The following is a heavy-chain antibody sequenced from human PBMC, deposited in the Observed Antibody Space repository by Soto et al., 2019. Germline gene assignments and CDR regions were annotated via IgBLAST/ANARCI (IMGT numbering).Heavy chain of an antibody. D-gene: IGHD3-9*01. J-gene: IGHJ6*02. V-gene: IGHV3-30-3*01. Sequence: QVQLVESGGGVVQPGRSLRLSCAASGFTFSSYAMHWVRQAPGKGLEWVAVISYDGSNKYYADSVKGRFTISRDNSKNTLYLQMNSLRAEDTAVYYCARERRYFDWLLFLEYYGMDVWGQGTTVTVSS. CDR1: GFTFSSYA. CDR2: ISYDGSNK. CDR3: ARERRYFDWLLFLEYYGMDV.